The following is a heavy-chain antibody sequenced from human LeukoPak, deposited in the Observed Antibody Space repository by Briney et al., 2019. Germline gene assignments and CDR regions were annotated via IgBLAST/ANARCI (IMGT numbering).Heavy chain of an antibody. CDR3: ARGIRYYDILTGHVKGHDNSYYYYMDV. Sequence: SVKVFCKASGGTFNSYAISWVRQAPGQGLEWMGGIIPMFERANYAQKFQGRVTITADEFTTTVYMELSSLRSEDTAVYYCARGIRYYDILTGHVKGHDNSYYYYMDVWGQGTAVTISS. V-gene: IGHV1-69*13. CDR1: GGTFNSYA. D-gene: IGHD3-9*01. CDR2: IIPMFERA. J-gene: IGHJ6*03.